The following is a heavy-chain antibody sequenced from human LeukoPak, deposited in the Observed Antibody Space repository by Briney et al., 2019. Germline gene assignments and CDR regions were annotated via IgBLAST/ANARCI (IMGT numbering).Heavy chain of an antibody. CDR1: GGTFSSYA. Sequence: SVKVSCKASGGTFSSYAISWVRQAPGQGLEWMGRIIPILGIANYAQKFQGRVTITADKSTSTAYMELRSLRSDDTAVYYCARDLGSSWYDYWGQGTLVTVSS. J-gene: IGHJ4*02. D-gene: IGHD6-13*01. CDR3: ARDLGSSWYDY. CDR2: IIPILGIA. V-gene: IGHV1-69*04.